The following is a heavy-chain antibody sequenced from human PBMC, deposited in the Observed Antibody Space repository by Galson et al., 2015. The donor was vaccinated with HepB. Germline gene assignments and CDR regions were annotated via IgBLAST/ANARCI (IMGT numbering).Heavy chain of an antibody. V-gene: IGHV1-46*03. D-gene: IGHD2-15*01. Sequence: SVKVSCKASGYTFTSYYMHWVRQAPGQGLEWMGIINPSVGSTIYAQKFQGRVTMTRDTSTSTAYMELSSLRSEDTAVYYCASVGSCTGGSCYWAGHSQHWGQGSLVTVSS. CDR3: ASVGSCTGGSCYWAGHSQH. J-gene: IGHJ1*01. CDR1: GYTFTSYY. CDR2: INPSVGST.